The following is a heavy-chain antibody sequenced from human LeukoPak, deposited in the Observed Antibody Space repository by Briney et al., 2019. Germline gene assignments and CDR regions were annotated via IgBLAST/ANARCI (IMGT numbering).Heavy chain of an antibody. Sequence: SETLSLTCAVYGGSFSGYYWSWIRQPPGKGLEWIGEINHGGSTNYNPSLKSRVTISVDTSKNQFSLKLSSVTAADTAVYYCARSLMVTGAFDIWGQGTMVTVSS. D-gene: IGHD3-10*01. CDR1: GGSFSGYY. J-gene: IGHJ3*02. CDR2: INHGGST. CDR3: ARSLMVTGAFDI. V-gene: IGHV4-34*01.